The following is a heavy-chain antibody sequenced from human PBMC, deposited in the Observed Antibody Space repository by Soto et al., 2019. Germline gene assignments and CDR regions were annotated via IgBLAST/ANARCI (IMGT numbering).Heavy chain of an antibody. CDR1: GFTFSSYG. V-gene: IGHV3-30*18. D-gene: IGHD2-2*01. J-gene: IGHJ4*02. CDR3: AKDLRTGSYGPLDY. CDR2: ISYDGSNK. Sequence: GGSLRLSCAASGFTFSSYGMHWVRQAPGKGLERVAVISYDGSNKYYADSVKGRFTISRDKSKNTLYLQMNSLRAEDTAVYYCAKDLRTGSYGPLDYWGQGTLVTVSS.